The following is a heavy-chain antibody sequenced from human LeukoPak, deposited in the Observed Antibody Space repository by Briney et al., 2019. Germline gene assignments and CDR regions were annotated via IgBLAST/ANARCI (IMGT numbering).Heavy chain of an antibody. D-gene: IGHD7-27*01. CDR2: IYHSGST. J-gene: IGHJ6*03. Sequence: PSETLSLTCTVSGYSISSGYYWGWIRQPPGKGLEWIGSIYHSGSTYYNPSLKSRVTISVDTSKNQFSLKLSSVTAADTAVYYCARILTGDLYYYYYMDVWGKGTTVTVSS. V-gene: IGHV4-38-2*02. CDR3: ARILTGDLYYYYYMDV. CDR1: GYSISSGYY.